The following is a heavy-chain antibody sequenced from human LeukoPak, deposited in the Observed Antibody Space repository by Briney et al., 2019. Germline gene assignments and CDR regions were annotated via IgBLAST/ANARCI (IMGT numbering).Heavy chain of an antibody. CDR3: AKARDYDYVWGSYRPHSPYYFDY. Sequence: SVKVSCKASGGTFSSYAISWVRQAPGQGLEWMGGIIPIFGTANYAQKFQGRVTITTDESTSTAYMELSSLRSEDTAVYYCAKARDYDYVWGSYRPHSPYYFDYWGQGTLVTVSS. J-gene: IGHJ4*02. CDR2: IIPIFGTA. D-gene: IGHD3-16*02. CDR1: GGTFSSYA. V-gene: IGHV1-69*05.